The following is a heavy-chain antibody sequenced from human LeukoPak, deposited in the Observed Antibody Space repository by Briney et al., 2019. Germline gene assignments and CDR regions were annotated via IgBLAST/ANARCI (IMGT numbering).Heavy chain of an antibody. Sequence: GGSLRLSCAASGFTFGSFAMSWVRQAPGKGLEWVSGISGSGYYTYYADSVKGRFTISRDNSKNTLYIEMNSLRAEDTAVYYCAKDGSWGDYYFYFYMDVWGKGTTVTVSS. D-gene: IGHD3-16*01. CDR1: GFTFGSFA. CDR2: ISGSGYYT. J-gene: IGHJ6*03. V-gene: IGHV3-23*01. CDR3: AKDGSWGDYYFYFYMDV.